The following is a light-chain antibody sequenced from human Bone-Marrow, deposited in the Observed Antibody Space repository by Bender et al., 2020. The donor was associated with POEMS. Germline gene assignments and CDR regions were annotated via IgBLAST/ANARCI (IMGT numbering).Light chain of an antibody. CDR2: YVS. J-gene: IGLJ3*02. Sequence: QSVLTQPPSASGTPGQRVTISCSGTSSDVGSYDYVSWYQQHPGKAPKLLIYYVSNRPSGISHRFSGSKSGNTASLAISGLQSEDEADYYCAAWEDSLNGWVFGVGTKLTVL. V-gene: IGLV2-14*03. CDR1: SSDVGSYDY. CDR3: AAWEDSLNGWV.